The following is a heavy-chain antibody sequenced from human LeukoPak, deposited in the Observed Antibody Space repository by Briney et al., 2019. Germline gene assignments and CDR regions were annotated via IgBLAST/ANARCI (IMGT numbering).Heavy chain of an antibody. V-gene: IGHV1-18*01. CDR2: ISAYNGNT. D-gene: IGHD2-2*02. J-gene: IGHJ4*02. CDR3: ARAGLTVPAAIHGGY. CDR1: AYTFTSYG. Sequence: ASVKVSCEASAYTFTSYGISWVRQAPGQGLEWMGWISAYNGNTNYAQKLQGRVTMTTDTSTSTAYMELRSLRSDDTAVYYCARAGLTVPAAIHGGYWRQGPLVTVSS.